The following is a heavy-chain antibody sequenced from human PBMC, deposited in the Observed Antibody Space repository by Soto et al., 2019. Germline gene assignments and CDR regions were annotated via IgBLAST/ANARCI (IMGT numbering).Heavy chain of an antibody. V-gene: IGHV4-4*01. D-gene: IGHD3-22*01. CDR1: GDSFTSSNW. J-gene: IGHJ4*02. Sequence: QVQLQESGPGLVKPSGTLSLTCAVSGDSFTSSNWWTWVRQPPGKGLEWIGDILHTGHTDYSPSLKSRVTISVDTSTRHFSLSLTSVTAADTAVYCCARSPRRVDGKWFLDYWGQGTLVTVSS. CDR3: ARSPRRVDGKWFLDY. CDR2: ILHTGHT.